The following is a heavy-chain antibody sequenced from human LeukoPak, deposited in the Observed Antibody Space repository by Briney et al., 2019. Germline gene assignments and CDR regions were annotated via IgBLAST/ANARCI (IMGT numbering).Heavy chain of an antibody. V-gene: IGHV3-49*04. D-gene: IGHD3-9*01. CDR2: IRSKRYGGTT. CDR1: GFTFSSYA. CDR3: SRNYDVLAGYYPPDY. Sequence: GGSLRLSCAASGFTFSSYAMYWVRQAPGKGLEWVSFIRSKRYGGTTQYAASVKGRFTISRDDSKSIAYLQMNSLKTEDTAVYYSSRNYDVLAGYYPPDYWGQGTLVTVYS. J-gene: IGHJ4*02.